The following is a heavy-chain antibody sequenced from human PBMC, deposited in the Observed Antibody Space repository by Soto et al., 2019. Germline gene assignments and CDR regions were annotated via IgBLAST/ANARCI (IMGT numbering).Heavy chain of an antibody. D-gene: IGHD3-10*01. CDR3: TRAYGAETFDF. V-gene: IGHV1-8*02. CDR1: GYTFNHYD. J-gene: IGHJ5*01. CDR2: MNPNSGNT. Sequence: GASVKVSCKASGYTFNHYDIHWVRQAPGHGLEWMGWMNPNSGNTGYAQNFRGRVTMTQNTAIGTAYMELSSLRSDDTATYDCTRAYGAETFDFWGQGTRVTVSS.